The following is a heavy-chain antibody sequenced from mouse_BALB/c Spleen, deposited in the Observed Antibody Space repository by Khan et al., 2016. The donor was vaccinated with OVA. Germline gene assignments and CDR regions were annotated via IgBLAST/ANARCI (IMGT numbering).Heavy chain of an antibody. CDR1: GYTFSSYW. D-gene: IGHD1-1*02. V-gene: IGHV1-9*01. CDR2: ILPGSGST. J-gene: IGHJ2*01. Sequence: QVQLKQSGAELMKPGASVKISCKATGYTFSSYWIEWVKQRPGHGLEWIGEILPGSGSTNYNEKFKGKATFTADTSSNKAYMQLSSLTSEDSAVYYCATEYYAPFDYWGQGTTLTVSS. CDR3: ATEYYAPFDY.